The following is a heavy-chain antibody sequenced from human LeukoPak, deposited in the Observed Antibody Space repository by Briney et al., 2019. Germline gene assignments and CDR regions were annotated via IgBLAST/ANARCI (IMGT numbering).Heavy chain of an antibody. J-gene: IGHJ4*02. CDR2: INRDGTEK. V-gene: IGHV3-7*04. Sequence: PGGSLRLSCATSGFNFSDSRMTWVGHAPGKGLQWVANINRDGTEKHFLDSVEGRFTISRDNAKKSLYLQMSSLRPQDTAVYFCVRGDWYFESWGQGTLVTVSS. CDR1: GFNFSDSR. D-gene: IGHD2-21*01. CDR3: VRGDWYFES.